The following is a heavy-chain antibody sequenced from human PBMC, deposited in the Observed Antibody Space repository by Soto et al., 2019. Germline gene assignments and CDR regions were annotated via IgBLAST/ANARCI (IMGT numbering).Heavy chain of an antibody. CDR2: ISYDGSNK. CDR1: GFTFSSYG. J-gene: IGHJ6*03. Sequence: QVQLVESGGGVVQPGRSLRLSCAASGFTFSSYGMHWVRQAPGKGLEWVAVISYDGSNKYYADSVKGRFTISRDNSQNTLYLQMNSLRAEDTAVYYCAKSWFRGYVDYYYMDVWGKGTTVTVSS. D-gene: IGHD5-12*01. V-gene: IGHV3-30*18. CDR3: AKSWFRGYVDYYYMDV.